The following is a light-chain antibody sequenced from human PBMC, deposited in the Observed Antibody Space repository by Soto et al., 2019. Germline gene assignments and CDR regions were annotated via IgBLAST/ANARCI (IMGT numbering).Light chain of an antibody. CDR1: QRISTY. V-gene: IGKV1-39*01. CDR2: AAS. CDR3: QQSYTTPGT. J-gene: IGKJ1*01. Sequence: DIQMTQSPSSLSASVGDRVTITCRASQRISTYLNWYQQKPGKAPKLLMYAASSLQSGVPLRFSGSGSGTDFTLTISSLQPEDFATYYCQQSYTTPGTFGQGTKVEIK.